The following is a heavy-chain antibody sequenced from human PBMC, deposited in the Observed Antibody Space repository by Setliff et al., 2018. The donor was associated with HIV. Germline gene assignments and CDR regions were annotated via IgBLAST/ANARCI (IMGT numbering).Heavy chain of an antibody. CDR3: ARGAQDYEDYYFDY. CDR1: GYSFSSYG. CDR2: ISAENGNT. D-gene: IGHD4-17*01. Sequence: ASVKVSCKAYGYSFSSYGLNWVRQAPGQGLEWLGWISAENGNTNYAQKFQGRVTFTRNTSKGTAYMELSSLRSDDTALYYCARGAQDYEDYYFDYWGQGTLVTVS. J-gene: IGHJ4*02. V-gene: IGHV1-18*01.